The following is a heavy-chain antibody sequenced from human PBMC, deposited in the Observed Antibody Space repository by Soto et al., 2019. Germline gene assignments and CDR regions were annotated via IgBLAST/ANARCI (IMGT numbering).Heavy chain of an antibody. CDR1: GGSFSGYY. CDR2: IYYSGST. V-gene: IGHV4-59*01. D-gene: IGHD1-1*01. Sequence: SDTLSLTCAVYGGSFSGYYWSWIRQPPGKGLEWIGYIYYSGSTNYNPSLKSRVTISVDTSKNQFSLKMSSVTAADTAVYYCARLATRYYFDYWGQGTLVTVSS. CDR3: ARLATRYYFDY. J-gene: IGHJ4*02.